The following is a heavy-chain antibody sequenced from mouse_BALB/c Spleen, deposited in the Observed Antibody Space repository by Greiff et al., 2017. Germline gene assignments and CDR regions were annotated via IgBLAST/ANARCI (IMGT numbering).Heavy chain of an antibody. CDR3: ARDSRDYAMDY. CDR1: GFTFSSYG. Sequence: EVKLVESGGGLVQPGGSLKLSCAASGFTFSSYGMSWVRQTPDKRLELVATINSNGGSTYYPDSVKGRFTISRDNAKNTLYLQMSSLKSEDTAMYYCARDSRDYAMDYWGQGTSVTVSS. V-gene: IGHV5-6-3*01. CDR2: INSNGGST. J-gene: IGHJ4*01.